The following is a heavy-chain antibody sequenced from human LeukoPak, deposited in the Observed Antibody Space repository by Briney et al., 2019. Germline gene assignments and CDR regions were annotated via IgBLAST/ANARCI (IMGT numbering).Heavy chain of an antibody. CDR1: GSTISDYN. CDR3: ARVSTAASRAIDS. D-gene: IGHD6-13*01. Sequence: GGSLRLSCAASGSTISDYNMNWVRQAPGKGLEWVSVISTSSTYIYYADSVKGRFTISRDNAKNSLYLQMNSLRAEDTAVYYCARVSTAASRAIDSWGQGTLVTVST. V-gene: IGHV3-21*06. J-gene: IGHJ4*02. CDR2: ISTSSTYI.